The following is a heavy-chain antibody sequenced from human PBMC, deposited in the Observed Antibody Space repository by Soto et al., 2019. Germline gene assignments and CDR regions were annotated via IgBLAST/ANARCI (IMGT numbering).Heavy chain of an antibody. D-gene: IGHD2-2*01. CDR3: ARGYCSSTSCYLYFQH. V-gene: IGHV3-11*03. CDR1: GFTFSDYY. Sequence: GGSLRLSCAASGFTFSDYYMSWIRQAPGKGLEWVSYISSSSSYTNYADSVKGRFTISRDNAKNSLYLQMNSLRAEDTAVYYCARGYCSSTSCYLYFQHWGQGTLVTVSS. CDR2: ISSSSSYT. J-gene: IGHJ1*01.